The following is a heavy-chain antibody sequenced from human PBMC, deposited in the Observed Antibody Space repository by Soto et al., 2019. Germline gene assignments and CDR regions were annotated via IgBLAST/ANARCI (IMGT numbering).Heavy chain of an antibody. Sequence: HVQLVQSGGELKKPGASVKVSCNTSGYTFNTYFITWVRQAPGQGLEGMGWISPHNGNTNYAEKFQGRVTMTADTITKTAYMELRNLRIDDTAVYYCARDTGNSFDYWGQGTPVTVSS. J-gene: IGHJ4*02. CDR1: GYTFNTYF. CDR2: ISPHNGNT. V-gene: IGHV1-18*01. CDR3: ARDTGNSFDY.